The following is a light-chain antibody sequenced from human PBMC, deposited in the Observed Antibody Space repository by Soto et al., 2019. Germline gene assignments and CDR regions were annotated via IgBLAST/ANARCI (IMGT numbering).Light chain of an antibody. CDR3: ASLTTTNCG. CDR2: EVT. CDR1: SSDVGAYNL. V-gene: IGLV2-14*01. Sequence: QSVLTQPASVSGSPGQSITISCTGTSSDVGAYNLVSWYQHLPDKAPKLIISEVTNRPSGVSDRFSGSKSGNTASLTISGLQAEDEADYYCASLTTTNCGFGSGTKV. J-gene: IGLJ1*01.